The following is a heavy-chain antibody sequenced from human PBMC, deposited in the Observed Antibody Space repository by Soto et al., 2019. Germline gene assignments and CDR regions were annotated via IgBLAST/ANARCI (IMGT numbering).Heavy chain of an antibody. Sequence: QVQLVESGGGVVQPGRSLRLSCAASGFTFSSYGMHWVRQAPGKGLEWVAVISYDGSNKYYADSVKGRFTISRDNSKNTLYLQMNSLRAEDTAVYYCAKAGELPTFDYWGQGTLVTVSS. CDR3: AKAGELPTFDY. CDR1: GFTFSSYG. J-gene: IGHJ4*02. V-gene: IGHV3-30*18. CDR2: ISYDGSNK. D-gene: IGHD1-26*01.